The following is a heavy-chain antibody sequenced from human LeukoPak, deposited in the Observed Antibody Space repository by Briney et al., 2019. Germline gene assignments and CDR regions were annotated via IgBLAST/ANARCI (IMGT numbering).Heavy chain of an antibody. D-gene: IGHD1-1*01. CDR3: ARRGTGHGMDV. CDR2: INNDGSSA. J-gene: IGHJ6*02. CDR1: GFTFSNYA. V-gene: IGHV3-74*01. Sequence: GGSLRLSCAASGFTFSNYAMSWVRQVPGKGLVWVSRINNDGSSASYVDSVKGRFTISRDNAKNTLFLQMNSLRAEDTAVYYCARRGTGHGMDVWGQGTTVIVSS.